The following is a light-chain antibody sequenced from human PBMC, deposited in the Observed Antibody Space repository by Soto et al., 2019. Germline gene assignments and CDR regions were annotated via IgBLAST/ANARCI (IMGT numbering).Light chain of an antibody. CDR1: SSDVGGYNF. CDR3: SSYTSISTYV. J-gene: IGLJ1*01. Sequence: QSALTQPASVSGSPGQSITISCTGTSSDVGGYNFVSWYQQHPDKAPKLMIYDVTNRPSGVSNRFSGSKSGNTASLTISGLHAEYEADYYCSSYTSISTYVFGTGTKVTVL. V-gene: IGLV2-14*01. CDR2: DVT.